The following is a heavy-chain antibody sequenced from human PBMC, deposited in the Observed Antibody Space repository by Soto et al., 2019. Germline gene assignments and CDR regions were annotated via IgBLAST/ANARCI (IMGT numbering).Heavy chain of an antibody. Sequence: SETLSLTCTVSGGSIISYYWSWIRQPPGKGLEWIEYIYYSGSTNYNPSLKSRVTISVDTSKNQFSLKLSSVTAADTAVYYCARDGDYWGQGTLVTVSS. CDR3: ARDGDY. J-gene: IGHJ4*02. CDR1: GGSIISYY. CDR2: IYYSGST. V-gene: IGHV4-59*01.